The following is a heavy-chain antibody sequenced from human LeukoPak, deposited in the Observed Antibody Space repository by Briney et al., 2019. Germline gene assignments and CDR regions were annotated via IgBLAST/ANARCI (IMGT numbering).Heavy chain of an antibody. J-gene: IGHJ4*02. CDR2: IYYSGST. D-gene: IGHD3-9*01. CDR3: ARTGDYDILTGYYGPLWTIDY. CDR1: GCSISSSSYY. Sequence: SETLSLTCTVSGCSISSSSYYWVWIRQPPGKGLEWIGSIYYSGSTYYNPSLKSRVTISVDTSKNPFSLTLSSVTAADTAVYYGARTGDYDILTGYYGPLWTIDYWGQGTLVTVSS. V-gene: IGHV4-39*01.